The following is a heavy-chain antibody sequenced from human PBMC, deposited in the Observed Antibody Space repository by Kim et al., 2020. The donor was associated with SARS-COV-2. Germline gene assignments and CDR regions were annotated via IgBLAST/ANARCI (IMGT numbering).Heavy chain of an antibody. CDR1: GFNFSNYA. D-gene: IGHD5-12*01. Sequence: GGSLRLSCAASGFNFSNYAMSWVRQAPGTGPEWVSATSGSGDITFYADSVKGRFTISRDNSKNTLYLQMNSLKAEDTAVYYCAKDSSRQGWLHSLWGQGTMVPVSS. CDR2: TSGSGDIT. V-gene: IGHV3-23*01. J-gene: IGHJ3*01. CDR3: AKDSSRQGWLHSL.